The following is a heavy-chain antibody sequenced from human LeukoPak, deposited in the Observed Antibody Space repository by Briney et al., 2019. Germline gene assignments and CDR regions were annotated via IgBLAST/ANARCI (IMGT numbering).Heavy chain of an antibody. CDR3: AKARGATYGTYYFDY. CDR1: GFTFSSYA. D-gene: IGHD4/OR15-4a*01. J-gene: IGHJ4*02. Sequence: GGSLRLSCAASGFTFSSYAMNWVRQAPGKRLEWVSISGSGGDTYYADSVKGRFTISRGNSKNTLYPQMNSLRAEDTAVYYCAKARGATYGTYYFDYWGQGTLVTVSS. CDR2: SGSGGDT. V-gene: IGHV3-23*01.